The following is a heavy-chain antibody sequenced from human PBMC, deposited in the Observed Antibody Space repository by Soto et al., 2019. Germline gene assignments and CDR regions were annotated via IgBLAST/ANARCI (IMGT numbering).Heavy chain of an antibody. Sequence: ASVKVSCKASGYTFTSYDINWVRQATGQGLEWMGWMNPNSGNTGYAQKFQGRVTMTRNTSISTAYMELSSLRSEDTAVYYCARVSGHYDILTGDFDYWGQGTLVTVS. V-gene: IGHV1-8*01. J-gene: IGHJ4*02. CDR2: MNPNSGNT. D-gene: IGHD3-9*01. CDR1: GYTFTSYD. CDR3: ARVSGHYDILTGDFDY.